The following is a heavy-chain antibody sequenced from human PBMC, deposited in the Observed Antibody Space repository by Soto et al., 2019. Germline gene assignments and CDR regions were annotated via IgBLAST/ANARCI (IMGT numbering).Heavy chain of an antibody. CDR2: INHSGST. Sequence: LETLSLTCAVYGGSFSGYYWSWIRQPPGKGLEWIGEINHSGSTNYNPSLKSRVTISVDTSKNQFSLKLSSVTAADTAVYYCASLGRWDCSGGSCYPLEEGAFDIWGQGTMVTVSS. CDR3: ASLGRWDCSGGSCYPLEEGAFDI. CDR1: GGSFSGYY. J-gene: IGHJ3*02. V-gene: IGHV4-34*01. D-gene: IGHD2-15*01.